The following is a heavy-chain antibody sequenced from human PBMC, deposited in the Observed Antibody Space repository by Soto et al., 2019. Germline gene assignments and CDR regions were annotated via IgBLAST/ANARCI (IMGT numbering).Heavy chain of an antibody. CDR1: GFTFSSYA. CDR2: ISFSDGGT. D-gene: IGHD2-15*01. J-gene: IGHJ2*01. CDR3: VKDDRILGRRYFDL. Sequence: EEQLLESGGGLIQPGGSLRLACAASGFTFSSYAMTWVRQAPGKGLEWVSSISFSDGGTYYADSVKGRLTISRGNSKNTLFLQMNSLRVEDTAVYYCVKDDRILGRRYFDLCGRGTLVTVSS. V-gene: IGHV3-23*01.